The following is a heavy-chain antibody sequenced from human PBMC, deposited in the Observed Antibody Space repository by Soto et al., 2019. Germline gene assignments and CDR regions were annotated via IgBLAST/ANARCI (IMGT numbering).Heavy chain of an antibody. D-gene: IGHD1-26*01. J-gene: IGHJ6*02. CDR1: GFTFDDYA. CDR3: AKDTVGATTAYYYYYGMDV. CDR2: ISWNSGSI. Sequence: GGSLRLSCAASGFTFDDYAMHWVRQAPGKGLEWVSGISWNSGSIGYADSVKGRFTISRDNAKNSLYLQMNSLRAEDTALYYCAKDTVGATTAYYYYYGMDVWGQGTTVTVSS. V-gene: IGHV3-9*01.